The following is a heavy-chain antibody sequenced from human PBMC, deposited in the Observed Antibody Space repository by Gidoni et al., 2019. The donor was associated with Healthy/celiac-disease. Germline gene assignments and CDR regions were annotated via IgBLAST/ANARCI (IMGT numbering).Heavy chain of an antibody. CDR3: ASGDGGYFDY. CDR2: IYYSGST. V-gene: IGHV4-59*01. J-gene: IGHJ4*02. Sequence: QVQLQASGPGLVKPSETLSLTCTVSGGSISSYYWSWIRQPPGKGLEWIGYIYYSGSTNYNPSLKSRVTISVDTSKNQFSLKLSSVTAADTAVYYCASGDGGYFDYWGQGTLVTVSS. D-gene: IGHD3-10*01. CDR1: GGSISSYY.